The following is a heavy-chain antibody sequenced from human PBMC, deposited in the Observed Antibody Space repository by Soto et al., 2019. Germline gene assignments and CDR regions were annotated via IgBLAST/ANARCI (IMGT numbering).Heavy chain of an antibody. CDR1: GCSISSSSYY. J-gene: IGHJ5*02. Sequence: PSETLSLTCTVSGCSISSSSYYWGWIRQPPGKGLEWIGSIYYSGSTYYNPSLKSRVTISVDTSKNQFSLKLSSVTAADTAVYYCARLLGWFDPWGQGTLVTVSS. CDR3: ARLLGWFDP. CDR2: IYYSGST. V-gene: IGHV4-39*01.